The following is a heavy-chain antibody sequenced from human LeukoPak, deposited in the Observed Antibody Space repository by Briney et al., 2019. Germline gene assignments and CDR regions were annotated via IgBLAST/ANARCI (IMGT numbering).Heavy chain of an antibody. J-gene: IGHJ3*02. Sequence: PSETLSPTCTVSGGSISSYYWSWIRQPPGKGLEWIGYIYYSGSTNYNPSLKSRVTISVDTSKNQFSLKLSSVTAADTAVYYCARGRMVYAYAFDIWGQGTMVTVSS. CDR3: ARGRMVYAYAFDI. CDR2: IYYSGST. D-gene: IGHD2-8*01. CDR1: GGSISSYY. V-gene: IGHV4-59*01.